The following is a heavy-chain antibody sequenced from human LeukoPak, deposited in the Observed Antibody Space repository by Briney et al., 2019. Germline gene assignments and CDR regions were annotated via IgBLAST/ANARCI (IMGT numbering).Heavy chain of an antibody. Sequence: SETLSLTCTVSGGSISNYYWSWIRQPPGKGLEWIAYIYYSGSTNYNPSLKSRVTISVDTSKNQFSLKLSSVTAADTAVYYCARQPGGTAAFDIRGQGTMVTVSS. J-gene: IGHJ3*02. CDR1: GGSISNYY. V-gene: IGHV4-59*08. CDR2: IYYSGST. D-gene: IGHD1-14*01. CDR3: ARQPGGTAAFDI.